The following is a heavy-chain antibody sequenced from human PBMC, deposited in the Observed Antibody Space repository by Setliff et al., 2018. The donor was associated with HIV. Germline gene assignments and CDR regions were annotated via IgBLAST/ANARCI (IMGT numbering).Heavy chain of an antibody. CDR1: GFTFSSYV. Sequence: GGSLRLSCAASGFTFSSYVMNWVRQAPGKGLEWVSGITDRGDKTYYADSVKGRFTISRDNSNNTLYLQMHGLRADDTAVYYCAKLSHSHDSNGFTVDYWGRGTLVTVSS. D-gene: IGHD3-22*01. V-gene: IGHV3-23*01. CDR3: AKLSHSHDSNGFTVDY. J-gene: IGHJ4*02. CDR2: ITDRGDKT.